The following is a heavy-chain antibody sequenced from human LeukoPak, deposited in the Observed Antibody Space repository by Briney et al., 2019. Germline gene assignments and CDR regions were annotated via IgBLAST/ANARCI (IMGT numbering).Heavy chain of an antibody. Sequence: GESLKISCKGSGYSFITYWIGWVRHMPGKGLEWMGIIYPGDPDTRYSPSFQGQVTISADKPISTAYLQWSTLKASDTAMYYCARYLPTAKGFDIWGQGTMVTVSS. CDR3: ARYLPTAKGFDI. J-gene: IGHJ3*02. CDR1: GYSFITYW. V-gene: IGHV5-51*04. CDR2: IYPGDPDT.